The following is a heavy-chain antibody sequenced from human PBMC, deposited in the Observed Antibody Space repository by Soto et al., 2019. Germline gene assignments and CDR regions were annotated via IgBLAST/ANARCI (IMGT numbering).Heavy chain of an antibody. CDR1: GGSFSGYY. D-gene: IGHD3-10*01. Sequence: PSETLSLTCAVYGGSFSGYYWSWIRQPPGKGLEWIGEINHSGSTNYNPSLKSRVTISVDTSKNQFSLKLSSVTAADTAVYYCARGGYYGSGSYYKNYYYYGMDVWGQGTTVTVSS. J-gene: IGHJ6*02. CDR2: INHSGST. CDR3: ARGGYYGSGSYYKNYYYYGMDV. V-gene: IGHV4-34*01.